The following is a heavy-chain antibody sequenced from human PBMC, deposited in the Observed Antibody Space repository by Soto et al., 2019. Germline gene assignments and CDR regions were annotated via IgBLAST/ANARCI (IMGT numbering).Heavy chain of an antibody. J-gene: IGHJ5*01. CDR3: ARLSSYDFWSRSCNRCDS. V-gene: IGHV3-11*06. CDR1: GFTFSDYY. D-gene: IGHD3-3*01. Sequence: PGGSLRLSFAASGFTFSDYYMSWIRQAPGRGREGVSYISSSSSSTNYADSVKGRLTIYRDNATNSLSLQMNSLRAEETAMYYFARLSSYDFWSRSCNRCDSWGQGTQVTVSS. CDR2: ISSSSSST.